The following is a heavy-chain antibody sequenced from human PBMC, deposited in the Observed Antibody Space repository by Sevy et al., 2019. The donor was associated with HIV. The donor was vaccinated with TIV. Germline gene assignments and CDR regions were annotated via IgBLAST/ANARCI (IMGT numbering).Heavy chain of an antibody. D-gene: IGHD6-13*01. J-gene: IGHJ4*02. CDR2: IRSIPFAGTA. Sequence: GGSLRLSCTASGFTFGEYAMSWFRQAPGKGLEWVGFIRSIPFAGTAEYAASVEGRFTMSRDDSKSIAYLQMHGLKTEDTAVYHCTRYPRAAAGNFIPFDYWGQGTLVTVSS. CDR3: TRYPRAAAGNFIPFDY. V-gene: IGHV3-49*03. CDR1: GFTFGEYA.